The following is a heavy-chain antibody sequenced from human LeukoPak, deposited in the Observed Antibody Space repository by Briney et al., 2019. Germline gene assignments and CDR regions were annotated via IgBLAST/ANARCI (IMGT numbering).Heavy chain of an antibody. Sequence: PGGSLRLSCAASGFTVSSNYMSWVRQAPGKGLEWISIIYSGGSTYYADSVKGRFTISRDNSKNTLYLQMNSLRGEDTAVYYCAKTHDSSGSRLDYWGQGTLVTVSS. CDR3: AKTHDSSGSRLDY. D-gene: IGHD3-22*01. J-gene: IGHJ4*02. CDR1: GFTVSSNY. CDR2: IYSGGST. V-gene: IGHV3-53*01.